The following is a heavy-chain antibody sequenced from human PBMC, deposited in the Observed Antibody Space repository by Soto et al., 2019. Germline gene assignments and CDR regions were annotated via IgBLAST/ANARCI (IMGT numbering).Heavy chain of an antibody. Sequence: ASVKVSCKASGGTFSSYAISWVRQAPGQGLEWMGGIIPIFGTANYAQKFQGRVTITADESTSTAYMELSSLRSEDTAVYYCARDSALPGAVAGRLDYWGQGTLVTVSS. CDR2: IIPIFGTA. CDR3: ARDSALPGAVAGRLDY. CDR1: GGTFSSYA. D-gene: IGHD6-19*01. V-gene: IGHV1-69*13. J-gene: IGHJ4*02.